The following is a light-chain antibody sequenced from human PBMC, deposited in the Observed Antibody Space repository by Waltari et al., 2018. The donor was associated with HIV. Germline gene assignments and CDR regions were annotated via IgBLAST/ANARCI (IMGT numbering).Light chain of an antibody. J-gene: IGLJ2*01. Sequence: QSALTQPASVSGSPGQSITISCTGTSSDIGGYNFFSWYQQHPGRAPRLMIYEVTSRSAGVSNRFSGSRSGNTASLTISGLQAEDEADYYGSSYTSSATGVLFGGGTTLTVL. CDR2: EVT. CDR1: SSDIGGYNF. V-gene: IGLV2-14*01. CDR3: SSYTSSATGVL.